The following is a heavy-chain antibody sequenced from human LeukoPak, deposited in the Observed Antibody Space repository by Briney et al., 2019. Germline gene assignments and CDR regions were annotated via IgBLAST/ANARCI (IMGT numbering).Heavy chain of an antibody. V-gene: IGHV4-30-2*01. CDR3: ARVDGYSLRPGANWFDP. D-gene: IGHD5-18*01. CDR2: IYHSGST. J-gene: IGHJ5*02. Sequence: SQTLSLTCTVSGGSISSGGYYWSWIRQPPGKGLEWIGYIYHSGSTYYNPSLKSRVTISVDRSKNQFSLKLSSVTAADTAVYYCARVDGYSLRPGANWFDPWGQGTLVTVSS. CDR1: GGSISSGGYY.